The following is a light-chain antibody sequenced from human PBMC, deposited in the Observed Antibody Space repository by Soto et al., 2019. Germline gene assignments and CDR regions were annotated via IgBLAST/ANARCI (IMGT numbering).Light chain of an antibody. J-gene: IGKJ1*01. CDR2: GAS. Sequence: EIVLTQSPGTLSLSPRERATLSCRASQSVSSSYLAWYQQKPGQAPRLLIYGASSRATGIPDRFSGSGSGTDFTLTISRLEPEDFAVYYCQQYGSSPETFGQGIKVEIK. CDR3: QQYGSSPET. CDR1: QSVSSSY. V-gene: IGKV3-20*01.